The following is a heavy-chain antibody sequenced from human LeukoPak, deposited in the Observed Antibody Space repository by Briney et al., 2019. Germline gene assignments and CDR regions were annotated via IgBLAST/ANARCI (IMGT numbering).Heavy chain of an antibody. Sequence: SETLSLTCSVSGGSISSYYWSWIRQPPGKGLEWIGYIYYSGSTNYNPSLKSRVTISVDTSKNQFSLKLSSVTAADTAVYYCPRVIAAVGWFDPWGQGTLVTVSS. CDR2: IYYSGST. CDR3: PRVIAAVGWFDP. CDR1: GGSISSYY. J-gene: IGHJ5*02. D-gene: IGHD6-13*01. V-gene: IGHV4-59*12.